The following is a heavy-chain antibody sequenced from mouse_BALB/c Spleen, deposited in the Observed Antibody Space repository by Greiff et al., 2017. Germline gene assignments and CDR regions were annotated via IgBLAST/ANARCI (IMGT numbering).Heavy chain of an antibody. Sequence: QVQLQQSGAELAKPGASVKMSCKASGYTFTSYWMHWVKQRPGQGLEWIGYINPSTGYTEYNQKFKDKATLTADKSSSTAYMQLSSLTSEDSAVYYCARSGEVRPCAYWGQGTLVTVSA. CDR2: INPSTGYT. CDR1: GYTFTSYW. J-gene: IGHJ3*01. V-gene: IGHV1-7*01. D-gene: IGHD2-14*01. CDR3: ARSGEVRPCAY.